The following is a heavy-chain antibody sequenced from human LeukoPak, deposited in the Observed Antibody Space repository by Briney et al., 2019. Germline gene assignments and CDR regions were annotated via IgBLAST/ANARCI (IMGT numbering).Heavy chain of an antibody. CDR1: GYTFTGYY. D-gene: IGHD4-23*01. V-gene: IGHV1-2*02. J-gene: IGHJ3*02. CDR2: INPNSGGT. CDR3: ARGYYGGKRAFDI. Sequence: ASVKVSCKASGYTFTGYYMHWVRQAPGQGLEWMGWINPNSGGTNYAQKFQGRVTMTRDTSISTAYMELSSLRSEDTAVYYCARGYYGGKRAFDIWGQGTMVTVSS.